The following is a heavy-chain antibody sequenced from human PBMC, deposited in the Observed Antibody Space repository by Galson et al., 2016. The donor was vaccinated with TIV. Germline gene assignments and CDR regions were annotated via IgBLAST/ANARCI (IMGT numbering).Heavy chain of an antibody. J-gene: IGHJ4*02. Sequence: SLRLSCAASGFTFSAYAMTWVRQGPGKGLEWVSSMTGPFMGTTGGGTFYADSVKGRFTISRDNPKSTLYLQMDSLRAEDAAVYYCARELHWSGRDYWGQGTLVTVSS. CDR2: MTGPFMGTTGGGT. D-gene: IGHD3-3*01. CDR3: ARELHWSGRDY. CDR1: GFTFSAYA. V-gene: IGHV3-23*01.